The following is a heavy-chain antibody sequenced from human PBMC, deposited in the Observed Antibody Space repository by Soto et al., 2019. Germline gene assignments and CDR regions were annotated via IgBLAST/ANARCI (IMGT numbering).Heavy chain of an antibody. D-gene: IGHD2-15*01. CDR3: ARGKLGALEPPRAAATRWSRSRLDGFDT. CDR1: GGSFSGYY. J-gene: IGHJ3*02. Sequence: QVQLQQWGAGLLKPSETLSLTCAVYGGSFSGYYWSWIRQPPGKGLEWIGEINHSGSTNYNPSLKSRVTISVDTSKNQFSLKLSSVTAADTAVYYCARGKLGALEPPRAAATRWSRSRLDGFDTWGQGTMVTVSS. V-gene: IGHV4-34*01. CDR2: INHSGST.